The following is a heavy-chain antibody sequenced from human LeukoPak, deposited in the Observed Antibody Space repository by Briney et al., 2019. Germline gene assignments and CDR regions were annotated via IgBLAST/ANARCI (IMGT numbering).Heavy chain of an antibody. CDR2: ISGSDGST. D-gene: IGHD6-13*01. V-gene: IGHV3-23*01. CDR3: AKLRSGGVAAGNY. J-gene: IGHJ4*02. CDR1: GFTFSIYA. Sequence: PGGTLRLSCAASGFTFSIYAMSWVRQAPGKGLEWVSTISGSDGSTYYADSVKGRFTISRDNSRNTLYLQMNRLRAEDTAVYYCAKLRSGGVAAGNYWGQGTLVTVSS.